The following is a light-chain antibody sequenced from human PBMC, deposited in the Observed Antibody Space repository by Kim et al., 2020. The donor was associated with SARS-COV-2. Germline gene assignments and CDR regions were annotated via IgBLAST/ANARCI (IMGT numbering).Light chain of an antibody. CDR3: SAWDSSLSARGWV. CDR2: RNN. CDR1: SNDVGNEG. V-gene: IGLV10-54*01. Sequence: QAGLTQPPSVSKGLGQTATLTCTGNSNDVGNEGAAWLQQNQGHPPKLLSYRNNTRPSGISERLSASRSGNTASLTITGLQPEDEADYYCSAWDSSLSARGWVFGGGTQLTVL. J-gene: IGLJ3*02.